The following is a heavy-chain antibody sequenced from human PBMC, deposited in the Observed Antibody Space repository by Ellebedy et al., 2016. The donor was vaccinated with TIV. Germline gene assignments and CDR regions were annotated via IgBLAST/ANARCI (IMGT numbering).Heavy chain of an antibody. V-gene: IGHV4-34*01. Sequence: SETLSLTXAVYGGSFSGYYWSWIRQPPGKGLEWIGEINHSGSTNYNPSLKSRVTISIDTSKNQFSLKLSSVTAADTAVYYCARGSSWAMLYFDYWGQGTLVTVSS. CDR2: INHSGST. D-gene: IGHD2-2*01. J-gene: IGHJ4*02. CDR1: GGSFSGYY. CDR3: ARGSSWAMLYFDY.